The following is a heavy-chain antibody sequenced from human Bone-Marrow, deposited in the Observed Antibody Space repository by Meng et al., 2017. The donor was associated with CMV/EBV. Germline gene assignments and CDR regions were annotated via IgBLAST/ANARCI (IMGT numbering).Heavy chain of an antibody. CDR3: ARAQAVVGRFCVY. CDR1: GWSFSGYY. D-gene: IGHD6-19*01. J-gene: IGHJ4*02. Sequence: VHVQLWGRGLLKPSQTLSLPFAVYGWSFSGYYWSWIRQPPGKGLEWIGEINHSGSTNYNPSLKSRVTISVDTSKNQFSLKLSSVTAADTAVYYCARAQAVVGRFCVYWGQGTLVTVSS. V-gene: IGHV4-34*01. CDR2: INHSGST.